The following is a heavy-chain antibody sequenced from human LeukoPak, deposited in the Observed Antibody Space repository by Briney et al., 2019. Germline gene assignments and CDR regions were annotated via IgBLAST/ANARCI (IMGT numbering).Heavy chain of an antibody. Sequence: ASVKVSCKASGYTFTSYAISWVRQAPGQGLEWMGWISAYNGNTNYAQKLQGRVTMTTDTSTSTAYMELRSLRSDDTAVYYCARLLPPHDAFDIWGQGTMVTVSS. V-gene: IGHV1-18*01. CDR1: GYTFTSYA. CDR3: ARLLPPHDAFDI. J-gene: IGHJ3*02. CDR2: ISAYNGNT. D-gene: IGHD1-26*01.